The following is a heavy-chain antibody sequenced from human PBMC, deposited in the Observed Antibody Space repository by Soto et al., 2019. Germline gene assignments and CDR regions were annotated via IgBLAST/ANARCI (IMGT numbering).Heavy chain of an antibody. J-gene: IGHJ5*02. Sequence: QVQLVQSGAEVKKAGASVRISCKASGYTFTTSGMHWVCQAPGQGLEWVGWINGVNGNTKYSQKFQDRVTITRDSSASTAYMALSGLTSDDPGVFYCARAPRLTQLSAWGQGTLVIVSS. V-gene: IGHV1-3*01. CDR3: ARAPRLTQLSA. CDR1: GYTFTTSG. CDR2: INGVNGNT. D-gene: IGHD1-1*01.